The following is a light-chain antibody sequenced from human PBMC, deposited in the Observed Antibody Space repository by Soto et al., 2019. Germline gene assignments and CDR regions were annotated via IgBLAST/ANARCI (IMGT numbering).Light chain of an antibody. CDR2: AAS. CDR1: QNVGSF. J-gene: IGKJ4*01. V-gene: IGKV3-11*01. CDR3: HQCSVSVT. Sequence: EIVLTQSPATLSLSPGERATLSCRASQNVGSFLAWYQHKPGQAPRLLIYAASNRATGVPARFSGSGSGTDFSLTISSLEPGEFAVYYCHQCSVSVTFGGGTKVELK.